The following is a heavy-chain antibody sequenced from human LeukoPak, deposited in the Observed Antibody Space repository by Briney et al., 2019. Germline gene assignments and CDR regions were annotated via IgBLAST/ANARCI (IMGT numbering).Heavy chain of an antibody. CDR3: ARDIYYYDSSGYYYPFDY. V-gene: IGHV1-3*01. J-gene: IGHJ4*02. Sequence: GASVKVSCKASGYTFTSYAMHWVRQAPGQRLEWMGWINAGNGNTKYSQKFQGRVTITRDTSASTAYMELSSLRSEDTAVHYCARDIYYYDSSGYYYPFDYWGQGTLVTVSS. CDR2: INAGNGNT. CDR1: GYTFTSYA. D-gene: IGHD3-22*01.